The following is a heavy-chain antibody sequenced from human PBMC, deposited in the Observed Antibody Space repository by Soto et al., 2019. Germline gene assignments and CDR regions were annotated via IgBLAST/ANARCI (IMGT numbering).Heavy chain of an antibody. J-gene: IGHJ4*02. CDR2: ISSGGSP. Sequence: EVQLVESGGGLVQPGGSLRLSCAASGFRVSSLYMTWVRQAPGKGLQWVAVISSGGSPYYADSVKGRFTISRDNSKNTLYLEMNRLRAEDTAVYYCARDIFGGAYDFLHGGQGTLVTVSA. CDR1: GFRVSSLY. D-gene: IGHD3-3*01. CDR3: ARDIFGGAYDFLH. V-gene: IGHV3-66*01.